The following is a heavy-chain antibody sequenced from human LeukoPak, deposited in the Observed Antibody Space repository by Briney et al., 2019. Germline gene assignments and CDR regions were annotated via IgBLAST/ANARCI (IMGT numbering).Heavy chain of an antibody. CDR2: INHSGST. V-gene: IGHV4-34*01. CDR1: GGSFSGYY. D-gene: IGHD2-2*01. CDR3: ARTPPEWAAATFDI. Sequence: SETLSLTCAVYGGSFSGYYWSWIRQPPGKGLEWIGEINHSGSTNYNPSLKSRVTISVDTSKNQFSLKLSSVTAADTAVYYCARTPPEWAAATFDIWGQGTMVTVSS. J-gene: IGHJ3*02.